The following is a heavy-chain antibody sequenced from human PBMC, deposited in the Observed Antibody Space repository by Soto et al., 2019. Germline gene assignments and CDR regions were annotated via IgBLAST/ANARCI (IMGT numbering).Heavy chain of an antibody. CDR1: GFTFGDSA. Sequence: EVQVVESGGGLVQPGQSLRLSCFASGFTFGDSAFSWVRQAPGKGLEWVGFIRTKTFGGTAEYAASVKGRFSISRDDSKSIADLQMNSLKPEDTAVYYCIRDMKYSYYFEAGHWGQGTLVTVSS. CDR3: IRDMKYSYYFEAGH. CDR2: IRTKTFGGTA. V-gene: IGHV3-49*04. D-gene: IGHD5-18*01. J-gene: IGHJ4*02.